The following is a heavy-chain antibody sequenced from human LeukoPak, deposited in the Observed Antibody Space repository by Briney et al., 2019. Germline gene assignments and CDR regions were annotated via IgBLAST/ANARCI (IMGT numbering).Heavy chain of an antibody. D-gene: IGHD2-2*01. V-gene: IGHV3-23*01. Sequence: GGSLRLSCAASGFTSSSYAMSWVRQAPGKGLEWVSAISGSGGSTYYADSLKGRFTISRDNSKNTLYLQMNSLRAEDTAVYYRAADIVVVPAASSGFDYWGQGTLVTVSS. CDR3: AADIVVVPAASSGFDY. CDR2: ISGSGGST. J-gene: IGHJ4*02. CDR1: GFTSSSYA.